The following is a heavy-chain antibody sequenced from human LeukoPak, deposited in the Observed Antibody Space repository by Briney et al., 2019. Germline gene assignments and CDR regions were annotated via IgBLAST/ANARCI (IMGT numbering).Heavy chain of an antibody. CDR1: GFTFSDYY. Sequence: GGSLRLSCAASGFTFSDYYMGWIRQAPGKGLEWVSYISNRGNNIYYADSVKGRFTISRDNAKNSLYLQMNSLRAEDTAVYYCARDSPNEGILWWSIDYWGQGTLVTVSS. J-gene: IGHJ4*02. D-gene: IGHD2-21*01. CDR2: ISNRGNNI. CDR3: ARDSPNEGILWWSIDY. V-gene: IGHV3-11*04.